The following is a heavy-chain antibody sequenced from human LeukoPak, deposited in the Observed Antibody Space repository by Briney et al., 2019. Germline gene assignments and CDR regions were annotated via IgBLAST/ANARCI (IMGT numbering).Heavy chain of an antibody. CDR3: AKDRALRYFDWSHYYFDY. J-gene: IGHJ4*02. D-gene: IGHD3-9*01. CDR1: GFTFSSYA. CDR2: ISGSGGST. Sequence: GGSLRLSCAASGFTFSSYAMSWVRQAPGKGLEWVSAISGSGGSTYYADSVKGRFTISRDNSKNTLYLQMNSLRAEDTAVYYCAKDRALRYFDWSHYYFDYWGQGTLVTVSS. V-gene: IGHV3-23*01.